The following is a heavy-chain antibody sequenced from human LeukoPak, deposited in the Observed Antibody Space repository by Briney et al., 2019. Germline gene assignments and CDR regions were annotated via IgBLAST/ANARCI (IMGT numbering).Heavy chain of an antibody. CDR2: FDPEDGET. Sequence: ASVKVSCKVSGYTLTELSMHWVRQAPGKGLEWMGGFDPEDGETIYAQKFQGRVTMTEDTSTDTAYMEPSSLRSEDTAVYYCATVRRYCGGDCTLGYYFDYWGQGTLVTVSS. CDR3: ATVRRYCGGDCTLGYYFDY. D-gene: IGHD2-21*02. V-gene: IGHV1-24*01. J-gene: IGHJ4*02. CDR1: GYTLTELS.